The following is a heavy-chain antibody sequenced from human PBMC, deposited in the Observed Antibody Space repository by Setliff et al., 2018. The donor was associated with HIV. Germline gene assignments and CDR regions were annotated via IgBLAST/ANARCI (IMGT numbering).Heavy chain of an antibody. Sequence: PGGSLRLSCVASGFTFSSYGMHWVRQAPGKGLEWVAFIHYDGSNKYYADSVKGRFTISRDNAKNSLYLQMNSLRAEDTAVYYCTRDSRYFEMDWWFDTWGQGTLVTVSS. J-gene: IGHJ5*02. D-gene: IGHD3-9*01. CDR2: IHYDGSNK. CDR3: TRDSRYFEMDWWFDT. CDR1: GFTFSSYG. V-gene: IGHV3-30*02.